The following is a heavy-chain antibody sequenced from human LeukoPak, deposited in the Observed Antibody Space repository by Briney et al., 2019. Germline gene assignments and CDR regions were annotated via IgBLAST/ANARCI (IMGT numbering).Heavy chain of an antibody. CDR1: VFTLRSYA. J-gene: IGHJ4*02. D-gene: IGHD6-13*01. CDR3: AKGGIAAAGPHFDY. V-gene: IGHV3-23*01. Sequence: GGSLRLSCAARVFTLRSYAMRWVRQAPGKGLEWVSAISGSGGSTYYADSVKGRFTISRDNSKNTLYLQMNSLRAEDTAVYSCAKGGIAAAGPHFDYWGQGTLVTVSS. CDR2: ISGSGGST.